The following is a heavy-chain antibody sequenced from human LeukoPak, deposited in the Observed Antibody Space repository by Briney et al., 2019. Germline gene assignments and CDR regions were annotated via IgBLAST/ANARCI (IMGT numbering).Heavy chain of an antibody. CDR3: ARIAVVTFRGDYYGMDV. CDR1: GGPFSSYA. D-gene: IGHD6-19*01. J-gene: IGHJ6*04. Sequence: GASVKVSCKASGGPFSSYAISWVRQAPGQGLEWMGGIIPIFGTANYEKKFQGRVTITADESTSTAYMELSSLRSEDTAVYYCARIAVVTFRGDYYGMDVWGKGTTVTVSS. V-gene: IGHV1-69*13. CDR2: IIPIFGTA.